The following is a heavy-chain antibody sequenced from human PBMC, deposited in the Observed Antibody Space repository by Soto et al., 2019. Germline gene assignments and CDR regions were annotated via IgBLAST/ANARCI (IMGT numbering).Heavy chain of an antibody. CDR2: IIPIFGTA. V-gene: IGHV1-69*13. D-gene: IGHD3-3*01. J-gene: IGHJ6*02. CDR1: GGTFSSYA. Sequence: SVKVSCKASGGTFSSYAISWVRQAPGQGLEWMGGIIPIFGTANYAQKFQGRVTITADESTSTAYMELSSLRSEDTAVYYCARVEDSDFWSGSSPVDVWGQGTTVTVS. CDR3: ARVEDSDFWSGSSPVDV.